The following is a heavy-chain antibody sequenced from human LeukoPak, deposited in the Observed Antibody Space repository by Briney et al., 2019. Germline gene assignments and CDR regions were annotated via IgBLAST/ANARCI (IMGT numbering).Heavy chain of an antibody. CDR1: GYTFTGYY. CDR3: ARVKDTAMEDNYYYYYYMDV. J-gene: IGHJ6*03. Sequence: ASVKVSCKASGYTFTGYYMHWVRQAPGQGLEWMGWINPNSGGTNYAQKFQGRVTMTRDTSISTAYMELSRLRSDDTAVYYCARVKDTAMEDNYYYYYYMDVWGKGTTVTISS. CDR2: INPNSGGT. D-gene: IGHD5-18*01. V-gene: IGHV1-2*02.